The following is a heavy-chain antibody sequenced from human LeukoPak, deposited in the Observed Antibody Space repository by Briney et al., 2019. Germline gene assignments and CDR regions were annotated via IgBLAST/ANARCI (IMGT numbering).Heavy chain of an antibody. V-gene: IGHV3-15*01. D-gene: IGHD1-26*01. CDR3: AAESYWDLLH. CDR1: GINFIDSW. CDR2: IKSKNYGWTT. J-gene: IGHJ4*02. Sequence: PGGSLRLSCATSGINFIDSWMTWVRQAPGKGHEWVGRIKSKNYGWTTEYAAPVKGRFTISRDDSKNTLFLQMDSLKTEDTGVYFCAAESYWDLLHWGQGALVTVSS.